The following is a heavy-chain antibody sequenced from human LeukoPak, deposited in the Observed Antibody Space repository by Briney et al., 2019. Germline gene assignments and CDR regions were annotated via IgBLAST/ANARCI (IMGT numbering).Heavy chain of an antibody. V-gene: IGHV3-30*04. CDR3: ARRPIKYYYYGMDV. CDR1: GFTFGDYA. J-gene: IGHJ6*02. CDR2: ISYDGSNN. Sequence: GGSLRLSCTASGFTFGDYAMSWFRQAPGKGLEWVTVISYDGSNNYYADSVKGRFTISRDNSKNTLYLQMNSLRAEDTAVYYCARRPIKYYYYGMDVWGQGTTVTVSS.